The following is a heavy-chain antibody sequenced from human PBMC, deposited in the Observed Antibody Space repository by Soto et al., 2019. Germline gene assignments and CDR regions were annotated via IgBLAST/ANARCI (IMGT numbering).Heavy chain of an antibody. CDR2: ISSTVGST. CDR3: AKSSGSGWYYFDY. V-gene: IGHV3-23*01. Sequence: GGSLRLSCAASGFTFSSYAMSWVRQGPGKGLEWVSGISSTVGSTSYADSVKGRFTISRDNSKNTLYLQMNSLRVEDTAVYYCAKSSGSGWYYFDYWGQGTLVTVSS. J-gene: IGHJ4*02. CDR1: GFTFSSYA. D-gene: IGHD6-19*01.